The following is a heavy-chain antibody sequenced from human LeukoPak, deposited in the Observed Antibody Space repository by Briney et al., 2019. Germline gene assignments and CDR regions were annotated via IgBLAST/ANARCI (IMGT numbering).Heavy chain of an antibody. CDR1: GFTFGDYT. CDR2: IRSKAYGGTT. J-gene: IGHJ3*02. Sequence: GGSLRLSCTASGFTFGDYTMSWVRQAPGKGLEWVGFIRSKAYGGTTEYAASVKGRFTISRDDSKSIAYLQMNSLKTEDTAVYYCTRVPGYAFDIWGQGTMVTVSS. D-gene: IGHD1-14*01. CDR3: TRVPGYAFDI. V-gene: IGHV3-49*04.